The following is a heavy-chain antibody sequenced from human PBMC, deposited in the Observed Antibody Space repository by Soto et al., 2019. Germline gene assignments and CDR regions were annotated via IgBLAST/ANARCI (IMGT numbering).Heavy chain of an antibody. CDR2: TFYRSKWYN. CDR1: GYSVSSNSAA. V-gene: IGHV6-1*01. J-gene: IGHJ3*02. D-gene: IGHD3-16*01. CDR3: ERGATFLFNI. Sequence: PSQTLSLTCAISGYSVSSNSAAWNWIRQSPSRGLEWLGRTFYRSKWYNAYAVSVKSRLTINPDTSKNQFSLQLNSVTPEDTAVYYCERGATFLFNIGAQGTTAPVPS.